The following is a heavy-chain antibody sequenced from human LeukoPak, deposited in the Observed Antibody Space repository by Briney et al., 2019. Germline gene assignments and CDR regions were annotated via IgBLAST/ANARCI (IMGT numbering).Heavy chain of an antibody. J-gene: IGHJ4*02. V-gene: IGHV3-30*03. CDR3: ARLPIIAGNYFDY. Sequence: GGSLRLSCAASGFTFSSYGMHWVRQAPGKGLEWVAVISYDGSNKYYADSVKGRFTISRDNSKNTLYLQMNSLRAEDTAVYYCARLPIIAGNYFDYWGQGTLVTVSS. D-gene: IGHD2-21*01. CDR2: ISYDGSNK. CDR1: GFTFSSYG.